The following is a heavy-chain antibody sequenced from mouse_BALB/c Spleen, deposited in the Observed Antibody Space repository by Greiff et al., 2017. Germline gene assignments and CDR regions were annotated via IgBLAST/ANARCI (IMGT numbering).Heavy chain of an antibody. Sequence: EVKVVESGGGLVKPGGSLKLSCAASGFTFSDYYMYWVRQTPEKRLEWVATISDGGSYTYYPDSVKGRFTISRDNAKNNLYLQMSSLKSEDTAMYYCARDLGGNYWFAYWGQGTLVTVSA. CDR1: GFTFSDYY. CDR3: ARDLGGNYWFAY. J-gene: IGHJ3*01. V-gene: IGHV5-4*02. D-gene: IGHD2-1*01. CDR2: ISDGGSYT.